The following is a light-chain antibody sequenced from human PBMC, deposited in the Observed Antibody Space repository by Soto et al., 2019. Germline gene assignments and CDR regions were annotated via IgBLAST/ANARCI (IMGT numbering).Light chain of an antibody. CDR1: QGIRNY. J-gene: IGKJ5*01. CDR2: IAS. V-gene: IGKV1-9*01. CDR3: QQVNSYPIT. Sequence: DIQLTQYPSFLSASVGDRVTITCRASQGIRNYLAWYQQKPGRAPKLLIYIASTLQSGVPSRFSGSYSGTEFTLTITSLQPEDFATYYCQQVNSYPITSGQGTRPAIK.